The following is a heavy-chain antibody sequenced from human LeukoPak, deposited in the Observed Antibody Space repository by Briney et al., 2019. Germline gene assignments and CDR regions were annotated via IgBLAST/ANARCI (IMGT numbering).Heavy chain of an antibody. J-gene: IGHJ4*02. CDR3: AKTGYSSSCDY. CDR1: GFTFSSYG. D-gene: IGHD6-13*01. V-gene: IGHV3-30*02. Sequence: PGGSLRLSCAASGFTFSSYGMHWVRQAPGKGLEWVAVIWYDGSNKYYADSVKGRFTISRDNSKNTLYLQMNSLGAEDTAVYYCAKTGYSSSCDYWGQGTLVTVSS. CDR2: IWYDGSNK.